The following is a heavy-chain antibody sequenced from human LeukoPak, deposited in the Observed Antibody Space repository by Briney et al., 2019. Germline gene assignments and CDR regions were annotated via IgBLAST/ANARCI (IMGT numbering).Heavy chain of an antibody. CDR3: ARDQADIVVVPASFFDY. CDR2: ISSSSSYI. J-gene: IGHJ4*02. V-gene: IGHV3-21*01. Sequence: GGSLRLSCAASGFTFSSYGMNWVRQAPGKGLEWVSSISSSSSYIYYADSVKGRFTISRDNAKNSLYLQMNSLRAEDTAVYYCARDQADIVVVPASFFDYWGQGTLVTVSS. D-gene: IGHD2-2*01. CDR1: GFTFSSYG.